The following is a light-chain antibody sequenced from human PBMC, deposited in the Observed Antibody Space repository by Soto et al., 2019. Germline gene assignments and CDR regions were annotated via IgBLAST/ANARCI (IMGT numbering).Light chain of an antibody. CDR3: SSCTSTSPYV. V-gene: IGLV2-14*01. CDR1: SSDVGYYDY. J-gene: IGLJ1*01. CDR2: DVS. Sequence: QSVLTQPASVSGSPGQSITISCTGTSSDVGYYDYVSWYQQHPGKAPKLMIYDVSTRPSRVSDRFSGSKSGNTASLTISGLQAEDEADYYCSSCTSTSPYVFGTGTKLTVL.